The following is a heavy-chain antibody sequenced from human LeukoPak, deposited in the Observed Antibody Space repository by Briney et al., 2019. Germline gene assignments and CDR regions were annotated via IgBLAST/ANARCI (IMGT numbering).Heavy chain of an antibody. CDR1: GYTFTSYV. J-gene: IGHJ4*02. CDR2: ISAYNGNT. Sequence: ASVKVSCKASGYTFTSYVISWVRQAPGQGLEWMGWISAYNGNTNYAQKLQGRVTMTTDTSTSTAYMELRSLRSDDTAVYYCARDVHLYDILTGSFDYWGQGTLVTVSS. CDR3: ARDVHLYDILTGSFDY. V-gene: IGHV1-18*01. D-gene: IGHD3-9*01.